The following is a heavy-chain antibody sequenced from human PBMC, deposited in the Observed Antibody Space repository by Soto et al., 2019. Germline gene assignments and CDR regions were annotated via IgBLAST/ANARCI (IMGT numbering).Heavy chain of an antibody. D-gene: IGHD3-10*01. CDR3: ARGRASGSYYLLDY. CDR2: INPNSGNI. V-gene: IGHV1-8*01. CDR1: GNTFTSYD. J-gene: IGHJ4*02. Sequence: ASVKVSCKASGNTFTSYDINWVRQATGHGLEWMGWINPNSGNIGYAQKFQGRVTMTRDTAIRTAYMEVSRLRSDDTDVYYCARGRASGSYYLLDYWGQGTLVTVSS.